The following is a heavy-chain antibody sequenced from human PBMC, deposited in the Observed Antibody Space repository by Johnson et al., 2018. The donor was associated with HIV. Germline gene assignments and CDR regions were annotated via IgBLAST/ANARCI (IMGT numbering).Heavy chain of an antibody. Sequence: VLLLESGGGVVQPGRSMRLSCAASRYGMHWVRQAPGKGLEWVAVISYDGSNKYYADSVKGRFTISRDNSKNTLYLQMNSLRAEDTAVYYCARLVAGDAFDIWGQGTMVTVSS. CDR1: RYG. J-gene: IGHJ3*02. D-gene: IGHD6-19*01. CDR3: ARLVAGDAFDI. V-gene: IGHV3-30*19. CDR2: ISYDGSNK.